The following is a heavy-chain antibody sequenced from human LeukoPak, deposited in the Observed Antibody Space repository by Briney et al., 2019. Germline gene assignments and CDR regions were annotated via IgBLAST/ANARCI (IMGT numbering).Heavy chain of an antibody. Sequence: GGSLRLSCAASGFTFSSYAMHWVRQAPGKGLEWVAVISYDGSNKYYADSVKGRFTISRDNSKNTLYLQMNSLRAEDTAVYYCARDGGYSGYDSKYFDYWGQGTLVTVSS. CDR1: GFTFSSYA. CDR3: ARDGGYSGYDSKYFDY. CDR2: ISYDGSNK. V-gene: IGHV3-30-3*01. D-gene: IGHD5-12*01. J-gene: IGHJ4*02.